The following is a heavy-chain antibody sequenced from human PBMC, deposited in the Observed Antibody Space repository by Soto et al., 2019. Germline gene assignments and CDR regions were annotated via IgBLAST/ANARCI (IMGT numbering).Heavy chain of an antibody. CDR2: SNCNGVDT. CDR3: VSWVSAHFDY. J-gene: IGHJ4*02. Sequence: GSQRVSCAPSGFTYRSHGMSCVRQAPWKGLEWVSTSNCNGVDTHYPDSVKGRFIISRDNSGNTLDLHMRSLRDEDTALYYCVSWVSAHFDYWGQRTMVTVS. D-gene: IGHD2-8*01. CDR1: GFTYRSHG. V-gene: IGHV3-23*01.